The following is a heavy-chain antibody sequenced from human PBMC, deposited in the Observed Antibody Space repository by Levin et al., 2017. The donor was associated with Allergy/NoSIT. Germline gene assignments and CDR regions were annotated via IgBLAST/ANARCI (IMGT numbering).Heavy chain of an antibody. CDR1: GGTFSSYG. V-gene: IGHV1-69*13. D-gene: IGHD3-22*01. CDR2: IIPIFTTA. Sequence: SVKVSCKVSGGTFSSYGISWVRQAPGQGLEWMGGIIPIFTTANYAQKFQGRVTITADESTNTAYMELSSLRSEDTAVYYCARKAQPGYYYDTSVYFPLDYWGQGTLVTVSS. CDR3: ARKAQPGYYYDTSVYFPLDY. J-gene: IGHJ4*02.